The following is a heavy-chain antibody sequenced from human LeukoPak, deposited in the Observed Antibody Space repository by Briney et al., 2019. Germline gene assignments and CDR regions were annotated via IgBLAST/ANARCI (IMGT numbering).Heavy chain of an antibody. Sequence: SQSLSLTCAISGDSLSSNSAAWNWVRHSPSRGLEGLGRTFYRYKRYNDFAVSVKSRITSNPEKSKNQFALRLNSVSPEDTAVYSCARELGIAVAGTLDYWGQGTLVTVSS. D-gene: IGHD6-19*01. CDR2: TFYRYKRYN. CDR3: ARELGIAVAGTLDY. CDR1: GDSLSSNSAA. V-gene: IGHV6-1*01. J-gene: IGHJ4*02.